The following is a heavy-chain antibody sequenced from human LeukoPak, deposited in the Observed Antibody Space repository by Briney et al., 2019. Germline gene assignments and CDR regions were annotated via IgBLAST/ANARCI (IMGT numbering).Heavy chain of an antibody. V-gene: IGHV3-53*01. CDR2: IYSGGST. D-gene: IGHD2-21*01. CDR1: GFTVSSYY. Sequence: GGSLRLSCAASGFTVSSYYMSWVRQAPGKGLEWLSIIYSGGSTYYADSVKGRFTISRDDSKNTLYLQMNSLRPEDTAVYYCAKDLYIRAPPGEYYYYYGMDVWGQGTTVTVSS. CDR3: AKDLYIRAPPGEYYYYYGMDV. J-gene: IGHJ6*02.